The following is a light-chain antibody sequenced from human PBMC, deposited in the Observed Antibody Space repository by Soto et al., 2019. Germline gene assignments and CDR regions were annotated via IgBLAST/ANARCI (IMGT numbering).Light chain of an antibody. CDR3: CSYAGSSTFGV. CDR1: SSDVGSYNL. J-gene: IGLJ2*01. Sequence: QSALTQPASVSGSPGQSITISCTGTSSDVGSYNLVSWYQQHPGKAPKLMIYEGSKRPSGVSNRFSGSKSGNTASLTISWVQAEDEADYYCCSYAGSSTFGVFGGGTQLTVL. V-gene: IGLV2-23*03. CDR2: EGS.